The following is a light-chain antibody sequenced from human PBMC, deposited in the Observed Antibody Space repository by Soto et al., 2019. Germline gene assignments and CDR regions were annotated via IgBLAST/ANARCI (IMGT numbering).Light chain of an antibody. J-gene: IGKJ1*01. Sequence: DIQMTQSPSTLSASVGDRVTITCRASQSIGDWLAWYQQKPGKAPKLLIYKASTLESGVPSRFSGSGSGTEFTLTISSLQPDDFAAYYCQQYSGWTFGQGTKLEVK. V-gene: IGKV1-5*03. CDR2: KAS. CDR3: QQYSGWT. CDR1: QSIGDW.